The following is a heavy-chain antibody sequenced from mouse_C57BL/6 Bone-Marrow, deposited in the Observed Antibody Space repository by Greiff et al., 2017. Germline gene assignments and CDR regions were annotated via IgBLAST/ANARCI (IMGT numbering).Heavy chain of an antibody. J-gene: IGHJ3*01. CDR3: ASSNCAWFAY. V-gene: IGHV3-6*01. D-gene: IGHD2-5*01. CDR2: ISYDGSN. Sequence: EVHLVESGPGLVKPSQSLSLTCSVTGYSITSGYYWNWIRQFPGNKLEWMGYISYDGSNNYNPSLKNRISITRDTSKNQFFLKLNSVTTEDTATYYCASSNCAWFAYWGQGTLVTVSA. CDR1: GYSITSGYY.